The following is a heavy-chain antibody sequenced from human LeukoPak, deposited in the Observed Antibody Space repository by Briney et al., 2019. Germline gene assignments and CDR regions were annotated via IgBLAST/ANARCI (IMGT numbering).Heavy chain of an antibody. V-gene: IGHV3-11*01. CDR3: ARAYYYDSSGYYYDY. J-gene: IGHJ4*02. CDR2: ISSSGSTI. CDR1: GFTFSDYY. Sequence: PGGSLRLSCAASGFTFSDYYMSWIRQAPGKGLEWGSYISSSGSTIYYADSVKGRFTISRDNAKNSLYLQMNSLRAEDTAVYYCARAYYYDSSGYYYDYWGQGTLVTVSS. D-gene: IGHD3-22*01.